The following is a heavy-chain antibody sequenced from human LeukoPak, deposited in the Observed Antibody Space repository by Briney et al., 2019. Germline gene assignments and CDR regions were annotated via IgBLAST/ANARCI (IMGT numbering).Heavy chain of an antibody. CDR1: GFTFSSYS. J-gene: IGHJ6*03. D-gene: IGHD4-11*01. Sequence: GGSLRLSCAASGFTFSSYSMNWVRQAPGKGLEWVSSISSSSSYIYYADSVKGRFTISRDNAKNSLYLQMNSLRAEDTAVYYCARVDYSNYDFRYYYYYMDVWGKGTRSPSP. V-gene: IGHV3-21*01. CDR2: ISSSSSYI. CDR3: ARVDYSNYDFRYYYYYMDV.